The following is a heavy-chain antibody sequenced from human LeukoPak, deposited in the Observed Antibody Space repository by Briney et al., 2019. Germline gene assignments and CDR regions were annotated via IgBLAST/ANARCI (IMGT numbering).Heavy chain of an antibody. CDR1: GGSITSYY. CDR3: AGTITYYYDSGSYGFDY. Sequence: TPSETLSLTCTVSGGSITSYYWSWIRQPPGKGLEWIGYIYYSGSTNYNPSLKSRVTMSVDTSKNQFSLKLSSVTAADTAVYYCAGTITYYYDSGSYGFDYWGQGTLVTVSS. CDR2: IYYSGST. V-gene: IGHV4-59*01. D-gene: IGHD3-10*01. J-gene: IGHJ4*02.